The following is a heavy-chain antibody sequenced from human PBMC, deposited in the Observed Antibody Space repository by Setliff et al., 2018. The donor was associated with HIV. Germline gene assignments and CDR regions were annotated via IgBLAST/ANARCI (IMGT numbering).Heavy chain of an antibody. D-gene: IGHD4-4*01. Sequence: GESLKISCKGSGHSFTTYWIGWVRQMPGKGLEWMGNIYPDDSDITYSPSFQGHVTISADKSITYLQWSTLKASDTAMYYCARQRRIQPTLGDYSNAFDIWGQGTMVT. CDR2: IYPDDSDI. J-gene: IGHJ3*02. CDR1: GHSFTTYW. V-gene: IGHV5-51*01. CDR3: ARQRRIQPTLGDYSNAFDI.